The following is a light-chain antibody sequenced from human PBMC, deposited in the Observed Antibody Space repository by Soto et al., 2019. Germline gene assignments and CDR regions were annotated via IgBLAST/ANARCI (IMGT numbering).Light chain of an antibody. V-gene: IGLV2-11*01. Sequence: QSVLTQPRSVSGSPGQSVTISCTGTSSDVGGYNYVSWYQQHPGKAPKLMIYDVSKRPSGVPDRFSGSKSGNTASLTISGLQAEDEADYYCCSYAGSYVFGPGTKPPS. CDR2: DVS. CDR3: CSYAGSYV. CDR1: SSDVGGYNY. J-gene: IGLJ1*01.